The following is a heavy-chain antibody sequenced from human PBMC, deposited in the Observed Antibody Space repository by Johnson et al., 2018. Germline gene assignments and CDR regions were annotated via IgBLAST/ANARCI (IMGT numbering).Heavy chain of an antibody. V-gene: IGHV3-11*06. J-gene: IGHJ6*03. CDR2: ISTSGKNK. D-gene: IGHD3-10*01. CDR1: GFTFSDYY. Sequence: QVQLVESGGGLVKXAGSLILXCAASGFTFSDYYMAWIRQVPGKGLEWVSYISTSGKNKNHAASVKGRSRVSRDNAKNSLYLQINRLGAEDTAVYYWAKGGRFGEFYLYYYYYMDVWGKGTTVTVSS. CDR3: AKGGRFGEFYLYYYYYMDV.